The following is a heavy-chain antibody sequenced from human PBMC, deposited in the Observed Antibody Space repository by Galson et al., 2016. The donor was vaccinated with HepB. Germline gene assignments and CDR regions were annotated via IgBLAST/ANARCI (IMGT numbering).Heavy chain of an antibody. D-gene: IGHD2-15*01. V-gene: IGHV4-34*01. Sequence: SETLSLTCAVYGGSFSGYYWSWIRQPPGKGLEWIGDINRFESTDYNPSLQSRVTISLDTSKIQFSLKLDSVTAADTAVYYCARTPRIGMDVWGQGTTVTVSS. J-gene: IGHJ6*02. CDR1: GGSFSGYY. CDR2: INRFEST. CDR3: ARTPRIGMDV.